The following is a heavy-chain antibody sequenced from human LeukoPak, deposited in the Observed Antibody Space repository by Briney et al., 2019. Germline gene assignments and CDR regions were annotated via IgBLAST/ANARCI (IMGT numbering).Heavy chain of an antibody. CDR3: AYTYYYDSSGYSDYYYYGMDV. V-gene: IGHV6-1*01. D-gene: IGHD3-22*01. CDR1: GDSVSINSAA. J-gene: IGHJ6*02. CDR2: IYYRSKWYN. Sequence: SQTLSLICAISGDSVSINSAAWNWIRQSPSRGLEWLGRIYYRSKWYNDYAVSVKSRITINPDTSKNQFSLQLNSVTPEDTAVYYCAYTYYYDSSGYSDYYYYGMDVWGQGTTVTVSS.